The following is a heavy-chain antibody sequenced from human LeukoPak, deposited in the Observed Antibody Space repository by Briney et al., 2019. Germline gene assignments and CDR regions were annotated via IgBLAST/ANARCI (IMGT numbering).Heavy chain of an antibody. Sequence: SETLSLTCTVSGVSTTTYYWNWIRQPPGKGLEWIGYAFYSGDTNYNPSLKSRVTISVDTSKNQFSLKLSSVTAADTAVYYCARARDSSGYYLYFDYWGQGTLVTVSS. CDR2: AFYSGDT. J-gene: IGHJ4*02. V-gene: IGHV4-59*01. D-gene: IGHD3-22*01. CDR3: ARARDSSGYYLYFDY. CDR1: GVSTTTYY.